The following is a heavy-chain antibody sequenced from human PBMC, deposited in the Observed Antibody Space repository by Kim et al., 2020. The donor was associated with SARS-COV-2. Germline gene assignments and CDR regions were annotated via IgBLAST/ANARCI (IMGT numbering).Heavy chain of an antibody. CDR3: ARGPRGGDRLRRWHFDL. V-gene: IGHV4-34*01. CDR1: GGSFSGYY. CDR2: INHSGST. D-gene: IGHD4-17*01. Sequence: SETLSLTCAVYGGSFSGYYWTWIRQPPGKGLEWIGEINHSGSTNYNPSLKSRVTISVDTSKNQFSLKLSSVTAADTAVYYCARGPRGGDRLRRWHFDLWGRGTPVTVSS. J-gene: IGHJ2*01.